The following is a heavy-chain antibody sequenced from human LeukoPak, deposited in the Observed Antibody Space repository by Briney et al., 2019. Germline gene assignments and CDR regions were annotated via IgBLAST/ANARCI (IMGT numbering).Heavy chain of an antibody. CDR3: EKDFPGGYRYVCIDY. CDR1: GFTFSSYG. J-gene: IGHJ4*02. Sequence: HSGGSLRLSCAASGFTFSSYGMLWVRQAPGRGLEGVAFIRYDGSNKYYADSVKGRFTISRDNSKNTLYLQMNTTRAEDTSVYYCEKDFPGGYRYVCIDYRGEASLVSVSS. V-gene: IGHV3-30*02. CDR2: IRYDGSNK. D-gene: IGHD5-18*01.